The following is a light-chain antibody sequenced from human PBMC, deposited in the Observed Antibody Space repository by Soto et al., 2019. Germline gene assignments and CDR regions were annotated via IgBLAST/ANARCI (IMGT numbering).Light chain of an antibody. J-gene: IGLJ1*01. Sequence: QSVLTQPPSASGSPGQSVTISCTGTSSDVGGYNYVSWYQQHPGKAPKLMIYEVSKRPSGVSDRFSGSKSGNTASLIVSGLQAEDEADYYCSSYAGSNNYVFGTGTKVTVL. V-gene: IGLV2-8*01. CDR3: SSYAGSNNYV. CDR2: EVS. CDR1: SSDVGGYNY.